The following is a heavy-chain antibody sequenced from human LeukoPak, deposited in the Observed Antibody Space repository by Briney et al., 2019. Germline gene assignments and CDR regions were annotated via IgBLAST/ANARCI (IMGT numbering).Heavy chain of an antibody. Sequence: GGSLRLSCAASGFTFSSYAMHWVRQAPGKGLEWVSAITSGGPTFYADSVKGRFTISRDNSINTLYLQMNSLRADDTAVYYCAKPFRDCSSATCYVSFDYWGQGTLVTVSS. V-gene: IGHV3-23*01. CDR2: ITSGGPT. D-gene: IGHD2-2*01. CDR1: GFTFSSYA. CDR3: AKPFRDCSSATCYVSFDY. J-gene: IGHJ4*02.